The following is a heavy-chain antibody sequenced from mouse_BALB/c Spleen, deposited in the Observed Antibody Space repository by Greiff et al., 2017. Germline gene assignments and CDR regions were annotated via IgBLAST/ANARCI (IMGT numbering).Heavy chain of an antibody. Sequence: DVKLVESGGGLVQPGGSLRLSCATSGFTFTDYYMSWVRQPPGKALEWLGFIRNKANGYTTEYSASVKGRFTISRDNSQSILYLQMNTLRAEDSATYYCARGSYYYGSSLDYWGQGTTLTVSS. CDR2: IRNKANGYTT. CDR1: GFTFTDYY. J-gene: IGHJ2*01. CDR3: ARGSYYYGSSLDY. D-gene: IGHD1-1*01. V-gene: IGHV7-3*02.